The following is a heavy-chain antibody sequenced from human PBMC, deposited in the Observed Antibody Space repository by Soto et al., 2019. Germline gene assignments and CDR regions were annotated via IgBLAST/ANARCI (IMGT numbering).Heavy chain of an antibody. D-gene: IGHD4-4*01. V-gene: IGHV3-23*01. J-gene: IGHJ6*02. CDR3: AKAPSWTVEPLVMDF. CDR1: GYTFSTHA. CDR2: FSGSGGNI. Sequence: GWNPRLSCVASGYTFSTHAMSWVRQAPGKGLEWVSTFSGSGGNIYYAESVKGRLTISRDDSKNTLYLHMNSLRVEDTAVYYCAKAPSWTVEPLVMDFCGQGSTVTVS.